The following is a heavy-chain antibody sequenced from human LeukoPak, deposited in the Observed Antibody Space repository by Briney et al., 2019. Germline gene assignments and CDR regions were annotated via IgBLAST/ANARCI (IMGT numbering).Heavy chain of an antibody. V-gene: IGHV3-30*18. J-gene: IGHJ4*02. CDR3: AKGGCSSSNCYANY. Sequence: GRSLRLSCVASGFTFSNYGMHWVLQAPGKGLEWVAVISDDGSKQYYAESVKGRFTISRDNSKNTLYLQMNSLRPDDTALYYCAKGGCSSSNCYANYWGQGTLVTVSS. CDR2: ISDDGSKQ. D-gene: IGHD2-2*01. CDR1: GFTFSNYG.